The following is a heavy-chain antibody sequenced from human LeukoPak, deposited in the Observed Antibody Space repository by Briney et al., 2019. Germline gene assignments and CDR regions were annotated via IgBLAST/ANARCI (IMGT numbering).Heavy chain of an antibody. D-gene: IGHD1-26*01. CDR3: ASLKGSADAFDI. CDR2: INPNSGGT. CDR1: GYTFTGYY. Sequence: EASVKVSCKASGYTFTGYYMHWVRQAPGQGLEWMGWINPNSGGTNYAQKLQGRVTMTTDTSTSTAYMELRSLRSDDTAVYYCASLKGSADAFDIWGQGTMVTVSS. J-gene: IGHJ3*02. V-gene: IGHV1-2*02.